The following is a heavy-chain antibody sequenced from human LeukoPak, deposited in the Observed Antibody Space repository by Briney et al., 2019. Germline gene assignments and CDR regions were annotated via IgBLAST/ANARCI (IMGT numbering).Heavy chain of an antibody. J-gene: IGHJ6*02. CDR3: ARELVPAAILVEYYYYCGMDV. CDR2: INPNSGGT. CDR1: GYTFTGYY. D-gene: IGHD2-2*01. V-gene: IGHV1-2*06. Sequence: ASVKVSCKASGYTFTGYYMHWVRQAPGQGLEWMGRINPNSGGTNYAQKFQGRVTMTRDTSISTAYMELSRLRSDDTAVYYCARELVPAAILVEYYYYCGMDVWGQGTTVTVSS.